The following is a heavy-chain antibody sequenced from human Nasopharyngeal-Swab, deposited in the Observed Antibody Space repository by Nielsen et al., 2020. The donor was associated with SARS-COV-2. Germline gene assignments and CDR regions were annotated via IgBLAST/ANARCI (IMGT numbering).Heavy chain of an antibody. CDR2: IYYSGST. Sequence: LRLSCTVSGGSISSGDYYWSWIRQPPGKGLEWIGYIYYSGSTYYNPSLKSRVTISVDTSKNQFSLKLSSVTAADTAVYYCARSPWVTRPPKLFDLWGRGTLVTVSS. CDR3: ARSPWVTRPPKLFDL. V-gene: IGHV4-30-4*01. J-gene: IGHJ2*01. D-gene: IGHD6-6*01. CDR1: GGSISSGDYY.